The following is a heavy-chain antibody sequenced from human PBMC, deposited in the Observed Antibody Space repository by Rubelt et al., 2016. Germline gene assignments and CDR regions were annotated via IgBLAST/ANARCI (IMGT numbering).Heavy chain of an antibody. CDR2: IYYSGGT. D-gene: IGHD7-27*01. V-gene: IGHV4-39*01. J-gene: IGHJ2*01. CDR1: GGSISSSSYY. Sequence: QLQLQESGPGLVKPSETLSLTCTVSGGSISSSSYYWGWIRQPPGKGLEWIGSIYYSGGTYYNPSLKGRVTISVDTSKNQLSLKLSSVTAADTAVYYCARHQTGDYWYFDLWGRGTLVTVSS. CDR3: ARHQTGDYWYFDL.